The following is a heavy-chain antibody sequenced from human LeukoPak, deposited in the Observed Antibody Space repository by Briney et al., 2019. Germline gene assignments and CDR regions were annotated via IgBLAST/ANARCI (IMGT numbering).Heavy chain of an antibody. V-gene: IGHV3-21*01. Sequence: GGSLRLSCAASGFTFSSYSMNWVRQAPGKGLEWVSSISSSSSYIYYADSVKGRFTISRDNAKNSLYLQMNSLRAEDTAVYYCARAAYYDSSGYYQYYYYYYYMDVWGKGTTVTVSS. CDR2: ISSSSSYI. J-gene: IGHJ6*03. D-gene: IGHD3-22*01. CDR3: ARAAYYDSSGYYQYYYYYYYMDV. CDR1: GFTFSSYS.